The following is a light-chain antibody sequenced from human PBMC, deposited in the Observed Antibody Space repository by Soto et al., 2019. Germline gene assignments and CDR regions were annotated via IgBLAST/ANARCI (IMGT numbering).Light chain of an antibody. V-gene: IGKV3-11*01. CDR2: DAS. Sequence: VVTQSPATLSVFPGETATLSCRASQSVSSDLAWYQQKPGQAPRLLIYDASNRATGIPARFSGSGSGTDFTLTISSLEPEDFAVYYCQQRSNWPPEFTFGPGTKVDIK. J-gene: IGKJ3*01. CDR1: QSVSSD. CDR3: QQRSNWPPEFT.